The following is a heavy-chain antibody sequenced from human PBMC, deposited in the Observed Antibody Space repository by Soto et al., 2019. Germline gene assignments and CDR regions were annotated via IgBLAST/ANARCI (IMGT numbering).Heavy chain of an antibody. J-gene: IGHJ4*02. Sequence: QLQLQETGPGLVKPSETLSLTCTVSGASIKSRNYFWGWISQPPGKGLEFVGSIHSSGGTYYNPSLKSRVTVSVDLSNSHFSLSLKSLTATDTAIYYCGRLAEAATGHTDFDFWGQGTLVTVSS. CDR1: GASIKSRNYF. D-gene: IGHD2-15*01. V-gene: IGHV4-39*02. CDR3: GRLAEAATGHTDFDF. CDR2: IHSSGGT.